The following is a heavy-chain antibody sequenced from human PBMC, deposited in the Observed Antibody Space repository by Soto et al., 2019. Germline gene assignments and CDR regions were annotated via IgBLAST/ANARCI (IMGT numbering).Heavy chain of an antibody. V-gene: IGHV1-69*06. CDR2: IIPIFGTA. CDR1: GGTFSSYA. J-gene: IGHJ4*02. Sequence: SVKVSCKASGGTFSSYAISCVRQAPGQGLEWMGGIIPIFGTANYAQKFQGRVTITADKSTSTAYMELSSLRSEDTAVYYCARGGRNYDILTGYYPGAYYFDYWGQGTLVTVSS. CDR3: ARGGRNYDILTGYYPGAYYFDY. D-gene: IGHD3-9*01.